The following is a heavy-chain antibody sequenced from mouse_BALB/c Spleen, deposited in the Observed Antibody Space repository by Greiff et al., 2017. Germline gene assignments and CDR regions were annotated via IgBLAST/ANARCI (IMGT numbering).Heavy chain of an antibody. CDR2: ISYDGSN. J-gene: IGHJ4*01. D-gene: IGHD2-14*01. V-gene: IGHV3-6*02. Sequence: EVQLQESGPGLVKPSQSLSLTCSVTGYSITSGYYWNWIRQFPGNKQEWMGYISYDGSNNYNPSLKNRISITRDTSKNQFFLKLNSVTTEDTATYYCARPLYRYGAMDYWGQGTSVTVSS. CDR1: GYSITSGYY. CDR3: ARPLYRYGAMDY.